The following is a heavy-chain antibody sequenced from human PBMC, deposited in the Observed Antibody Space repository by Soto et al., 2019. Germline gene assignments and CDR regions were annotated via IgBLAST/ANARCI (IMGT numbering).Heavy chain of an antibody. D-gene: IGHD5-18*01. V-gene: IGHV5-10-1*03. CDR2: IDPSDSYT. J-gene: IGHJ6*02. CDR1: GYSFTSYW. CDR3: ARQGRAHQEGLWIRYGMDV. Sequence: EVQLVQSGAEVKKPGESLRISCKGSGYSFTSYWISWVRQMPGKGLEWMGRIDPSDSYTNYSPSFQGHVTISADKSISTAYLQWSSLKASDTAMYYCARQGRAHQEGLWIRYGMDVWGQGTTVTVSS.